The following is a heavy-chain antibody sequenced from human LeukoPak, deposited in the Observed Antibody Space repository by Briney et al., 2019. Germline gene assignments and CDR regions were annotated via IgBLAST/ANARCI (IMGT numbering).Heavy chain of an antibody. CDR1: GFTFSSYA. V-gene: IGHV3-30*04. CDR3: ARELNTKPDY. D-gene: IGHD1/OR15-1a*01. CDR2: ISYDGSNK. J-gene: IGHJ4*02. Sequence: GGSLRLSCAASGFTFSSYAMHWVRQAPGKGLEWVAVISYDGSNKYYADSVKGRFTISRDNSENTLYLQMNSLRAEDTAVYYCARELNTKPDYWGQGTLVTVSS.